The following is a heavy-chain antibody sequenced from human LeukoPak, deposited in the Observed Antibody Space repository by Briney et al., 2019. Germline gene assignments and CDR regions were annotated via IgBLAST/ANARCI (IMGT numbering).Heavy chain of an antibody. CDR2: IKYDESEK. CDR3: VRGRDGSF. Sequence: PGGSLRLSCAASGFFFNSYWMTWVRQAPWKGLEWVANIKYDESEKYPVESVKGRFTISRDNAQNSLFLQMDSLRVEDTAVYYCVRGRDGSFWGRGTQVTVSS. CDR1: GFFFNSYW. V-gene: IGHV3-7*01. J-gene: IGHJ4*02. D-gene: IGHD5-24*01.